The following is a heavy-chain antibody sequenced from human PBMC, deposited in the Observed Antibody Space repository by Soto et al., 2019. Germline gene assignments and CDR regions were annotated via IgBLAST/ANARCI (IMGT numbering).Heavy chain of an antibody. CDR1: GFTFSSYG. Sequence: QVQLVESGGGVVQPGRSLRLSCAASGFTFSSYGMHWVRQAPGKGLEWVAVISYDGSNKYYADSVKGRFTISRDNSKNTLYLQMNSLRAEDTAVYYCVKPAWDGRTYFDYWGQGTLVTVSS. V-gene: IGHV3-30*18. D-gene: IGHD1-26*01. CDR2: ISYDGSNK. J-gene: IGHJ4*02. CDR3: VKPAWDGRTYFDY.